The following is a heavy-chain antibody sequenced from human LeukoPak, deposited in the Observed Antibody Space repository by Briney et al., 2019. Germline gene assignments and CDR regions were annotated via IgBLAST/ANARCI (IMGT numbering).Heavy chain of an antibody. V-gene: IGHV1-18*01. CDR1: GYTFTSYG. Sequence: ASVKVSCKASGYTFTSYGTSWVRQAPGQGLEWMGWISAYNGNTNYAQKLQGRVTMTTDTSTSTAYMELRSLRSDDTAVYYCARDRSYYDFWSGYSDFDYWGQGTLVTVSS. J-gene: IGHJ4*02. CDR3: ARDRSYYDFWSGYSDFDY. CDR2: ISAYNGNT. D-gene: IGHD3-3*01.